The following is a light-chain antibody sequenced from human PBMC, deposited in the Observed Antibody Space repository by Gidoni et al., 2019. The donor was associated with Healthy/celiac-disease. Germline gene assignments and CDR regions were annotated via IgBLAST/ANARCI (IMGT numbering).Light chain of an antibody. Sequence: QMPVSPSSLSASVGDRVTITCRASQSISSYLNWYQQKPGKAPKLLIYAASSLQSGVPSRFSGSGSGTDFTLTISSLQPEDFATYYCQQSYSTPWTFGQGTKVEIK. CDR1: QSISSY. V-gene: IGKV1-39*01. CDR3: QQSYSTPWT. J-gene: IGKJ1*01. CDR2: AAS.